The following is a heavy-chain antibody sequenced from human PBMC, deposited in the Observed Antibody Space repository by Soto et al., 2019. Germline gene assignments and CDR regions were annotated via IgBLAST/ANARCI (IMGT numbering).Heavy chain of an antibody. CDR1: GYTFTSYA. J-gene: IGHJ5*02. CDR2: INAGNCNT. D-gene: IGHD2-2*01. Sequence: QVQLVQSGAEEKKPGASVKVSCKASGYTFTSYAMHWVRQAPGQRLEWMGWINAGNCNTKYSQKFQGRVNITRDTSASTAYMELSSLRSEDTAVYYCARVPVLVSTPHPSDPWGQGTLVTVSS. CDR3: ARVPVLVSTPHPSDP. V-gene: IGHV1-3*05.